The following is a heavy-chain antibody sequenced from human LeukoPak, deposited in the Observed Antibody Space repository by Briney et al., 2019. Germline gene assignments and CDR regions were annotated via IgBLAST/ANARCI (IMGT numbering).Heavy chain of an antibody. CDR3: ARDNTSWYDILDY. J-gene: IGHJ4*02. CDR2: IRANNGDT. D-gene: IGHD6-13*01. Sequence: ASVKVSCKASGYDFTTYAISWVRQAPGQGLEWMGWIRANNGDTYYAQNFQGRVTMTTDTSTSTAYMELRSLRSDDTAVYYCARDNTSWYDILDYWGQGTLVTVSS. V-gene: IGHV1-18*01. CDR1: GYDFTTYA.